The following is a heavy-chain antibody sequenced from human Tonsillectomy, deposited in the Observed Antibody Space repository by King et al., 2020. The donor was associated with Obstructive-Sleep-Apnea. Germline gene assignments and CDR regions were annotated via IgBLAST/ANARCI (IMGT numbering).Heavy chain of an antibody. D-gene: IGHD6-6*01. CDR2: LPDDGSEK. CDR1: AFPFVSSW. Sequence: VPLVASGGGLVAPGASLSLSCAASAFPFVSSWLSWVRPAPGKGLEWVAHLPDDGSEKHSMASVAGRFTLSRDNVKSSLYLEMHNLRPEDTAVYYCVRIVAGRPGFYFDYWGQGTRVIASA. J-gene: IGHJ4*02. V-gene: IGHV3-7*03. CDR3: VRIVAGRPGFYFDY.